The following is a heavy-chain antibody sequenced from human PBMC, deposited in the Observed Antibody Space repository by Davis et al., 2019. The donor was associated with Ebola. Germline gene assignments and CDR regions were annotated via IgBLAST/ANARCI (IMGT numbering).Heavy chain of an antibody. Sequence: GGSLRLSCTASGFTFSSYAMSWVRQAPGKGLEWVSTISGSGGSTNYADSVKGRFTISRDNSKNTLYLQMNSLRAEDTAVYYCAKPVASSKYYFDYWGQGTLVTVSS. CDR2: ISGSGGST. D-gene: IGHD5-12*01. CDR1: GFTFSSYA. V-gene: IGHV3-23*01. J-gene: IGHJ4*02. CDR3: AKPVASSKYYFDY.